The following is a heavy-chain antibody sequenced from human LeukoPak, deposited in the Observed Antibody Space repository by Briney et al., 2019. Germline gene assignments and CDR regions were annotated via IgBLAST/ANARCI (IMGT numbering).Heavy chain of an antibody. V-gene: IGHV4-59*13. CDR3: AREIGEQWLNNWFYP. J-gene: IGHJ5*02. CDR2: IHHTGHS. D-gene: IGHD6-19*01. CDR1: GDSISNYY. Sequence: PSETLSLTCSVSGDSISNYYWTWIRQPPGKGLEWLGFIHHTGHSTYNPSLKSRVTMSVDTSKNHFSLSLTSVTAADTAVYYCAREIGEQWLNNWFYPWGQGTLVTVSS.